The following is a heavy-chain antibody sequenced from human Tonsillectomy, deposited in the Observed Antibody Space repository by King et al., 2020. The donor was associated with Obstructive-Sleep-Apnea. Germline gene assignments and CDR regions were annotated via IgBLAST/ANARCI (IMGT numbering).Heavy chain of an antibody. CDR3: AGQGYSSSWVTEY. D-gene: IGHD6-13*01. V-gene: IGHV5-10-1*03. CDR2: IDPSDSYT. CDR1: GYSFTNYW. J-gene: IGHJ4*02. Sequence: VQLVESGAEVKKPGESLRISCKGSGYSFTNYWINWVRQMPGKGLEWMGRIDPSDSYTNYSPSFQGHVTISADKSISTAYLQGSSLKASATAIYYCAGQGYSSSWVTEYWGQGTLVTVSS.